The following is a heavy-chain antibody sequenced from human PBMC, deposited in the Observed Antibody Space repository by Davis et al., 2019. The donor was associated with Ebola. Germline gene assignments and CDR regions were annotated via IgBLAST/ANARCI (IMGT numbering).Heavy chain of an antibody. J-gene: IGHJ4*02. Sequence: MPSETLSLTCTVSGGSISSYYWSWIRQPPGKGLEWIGEINHSGSTNYNPSLKSRVTISVDTSKNQFSLKLSSVTAADTAVYYCARGVGVVTATINDYWGQGTLVTVSS. CDR2: INHSGST. V-gene: IGHV4-34*01. CDR3: ARGVGVVTATINDY. CDR1: GGSISSYY. D-gene: IGHD2-21*02.